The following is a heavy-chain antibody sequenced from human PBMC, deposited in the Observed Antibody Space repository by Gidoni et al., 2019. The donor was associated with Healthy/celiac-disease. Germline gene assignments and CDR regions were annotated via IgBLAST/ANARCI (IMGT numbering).Heavy chain of an antibody. J-gene: IGHJ5*02. CDR2: FVVGGVTT. CDR3: PKIPPRWSGLVVWRGCFDP. CDR1: GFTFSSYA. D-gene: IGHD2-15*01. V-gene: IGHV3-23*01. Sequence: EVQLLESGGGLVQPGGSLRLSCAASGFTFSSYAMNWVRQAPGKGLEWVSAFVVGGVTTTTPTPVKARSTSSENIPKTPLYLKMTAWGAEAPPVYSCPKIPPRWSGLVVWRGCFDPWAREPWSPSPQ.